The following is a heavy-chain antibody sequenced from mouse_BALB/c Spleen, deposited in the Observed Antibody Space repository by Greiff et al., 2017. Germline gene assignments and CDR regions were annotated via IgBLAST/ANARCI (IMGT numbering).Heavy chain of an antibody. CDR2: ISSGSSTI. CDR3: ARGYYGSSYPYYAMDY. J-gene: IGHJ4*01. V-gene: IGHV5-17*02. D-gene: IGHD1-1*01. Sequence: EVMLVESGGGLVQPGGSRKLSCAASGFTFSSFGMHWVRQAPEKGLEWVAYISSGSSTIYYADTVKGRFTISRDNPKNTLFLQMTSLRSEDTAMYYCARGYYGSSYPYYAMDYWGQGTSVTVSS. CDR1: GFTFSSFG.